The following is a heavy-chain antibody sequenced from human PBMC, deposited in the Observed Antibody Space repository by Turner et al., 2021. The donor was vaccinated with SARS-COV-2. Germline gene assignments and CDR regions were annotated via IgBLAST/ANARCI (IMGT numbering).Heavy chain of an antibody. CDR3: ATDTYGTL. Sequence: VQLVQSGAAAKTPGASVTVACKASGYTFTGYYMHWVREASGQGRGWMGWINPNSGDTNYAQKFQVRVTKTKDTSSSTAYMELGRLRSDDTAVYYCATDTYGTLWGQGTLVTVSS. J-gene: IGHJ4*02. V-gene: IGHV1-2*02. CDR2: INPNSGDT. CDR1: GYTFTGYY. D-gene: IGHD3-10*01.